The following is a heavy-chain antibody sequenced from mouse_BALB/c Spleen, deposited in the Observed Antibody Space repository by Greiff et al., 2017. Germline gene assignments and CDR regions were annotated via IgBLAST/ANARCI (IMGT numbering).Heavy chain of an antibody. V-gene: IGHV5-12-2*01. CDR2: ISNGGGST. Sequence: EVQGVESGGGLVQPGGSLKLSCAASGFTFSSYTMSWVRQTPEKRLEWVAYISNGGGSTYYPDTVKGRFTISRDNAKNTLYLQMSSLKSEDTAMYYCASHARHYDYDGYYFDYWGQGTTLTVSS. CDR1: GFTFSSYT. CDR3: ASHARHYDYDGYYFDY. D-gene: IGHD2-4*01. J-gene: IGHJ2*01.